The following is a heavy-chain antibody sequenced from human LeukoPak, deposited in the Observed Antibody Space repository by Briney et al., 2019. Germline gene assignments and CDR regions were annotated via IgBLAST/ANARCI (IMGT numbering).Heavy chain of an antibody. D-gene: IGHD3-22*01. J-gene: IGHJ4*02. Sequence: GGSLRLSCAASGFTFDDYAMHWVRQAPGKGLEWVSLISGDGGSTYYADSVKGRFTISRANSKNSLYLQMNSLRTEDPALYYCARGLGYYDSSGYYYVPNFDYWGQGTLVTVSS. CDR2: ISGDGGST. CDR1: GFTFDDYA. V-gene: IGHV3-43*02. CDR3: ARGLGYYDSSGYYYVPNFDY.